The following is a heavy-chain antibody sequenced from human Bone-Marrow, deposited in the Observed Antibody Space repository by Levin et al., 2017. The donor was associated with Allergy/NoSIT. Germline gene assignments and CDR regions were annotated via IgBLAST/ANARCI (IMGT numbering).Heavy chain of an antibody. J-gene: IGHJ6*02. CDR2: TTHGGST. D-gene: IGHD3-10*01. CDR1: GGSFSGYY. Sequence: SETLSLTCAVSGGSFSGYYWSWIRQSPGKGLEWIGETTHGGSTNNNPSLKSRLTISVDTSQNQFSLTLTSVTAADTAVYYCARGGRSGSHLRAYQFFMDVWGQGTTVTVSS. V-gene: IGHV4-34*01. CDR3: ARGGRSGSHLRAYQFFMDV.